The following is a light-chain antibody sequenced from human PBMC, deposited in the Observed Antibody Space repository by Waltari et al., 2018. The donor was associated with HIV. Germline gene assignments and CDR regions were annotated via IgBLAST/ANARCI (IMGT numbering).Light chain of an antibody. CDR3: SSYTGSSTLGV. J-gene: IGLJ1*01. V-gene: IGLV2-14*03. CDR1: SSDVGDYNY. CDR2: DVS. Sequence: QSALTQPASVSGSPGQSITISCTGASSDVGDYNYVSWYQQHPGKAPKLMIYDVSKRPSGVSNRSSGSKSGNTASLTISGLQAEDEADYYCSSYTGSSTLGVFGTGTRVTVL.